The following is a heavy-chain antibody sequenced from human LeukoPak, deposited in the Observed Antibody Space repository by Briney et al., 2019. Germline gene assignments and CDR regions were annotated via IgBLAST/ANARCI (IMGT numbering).Heavy chain of an antibody. J-gene: IGHJ6*04. CDR3: ARGRGRYCSGGSCYRCYYYYGMDV. V-gene: IGHV3-48*03. CDR1: GFTFSSYE. D-gene: IGHD2-15*01. Sequence: GGSLRLSCAASGFTFSSYEMNWVRQAPGKGLEWVSYISSSGITIYYADSVKGRFTISRGNAKNSLYLQMNSLRAEDTAVYYCARGRGRYCSGGSCYRCYYYYGMDVWGKGTTVTVSS. CDR2: ISSSGITI.